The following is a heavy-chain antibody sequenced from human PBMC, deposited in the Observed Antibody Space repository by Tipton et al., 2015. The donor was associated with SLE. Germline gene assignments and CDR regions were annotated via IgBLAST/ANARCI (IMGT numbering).Heavy chain of an antibody. D-gene: IGHD1-7*01. J-gene: IGHJ4*02. CDR2: IYTSGST. CDR3: ARGSGTISY. Sequence: TLSLTCTVSGGSISSGSYYWSWIRQPAGKGLEWIGRIYTSGSTNYNPSLKSRVTISVDTSKNQFSLKLSSVTAADTAVYYCARGSGTISYWGQGTLVTVSS. V-gene: IGHV4-61*02. CDR1: GGSISSGSYY.